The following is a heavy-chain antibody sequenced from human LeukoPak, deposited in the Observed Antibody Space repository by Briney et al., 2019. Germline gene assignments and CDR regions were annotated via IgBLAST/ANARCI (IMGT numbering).Heavy chain of an antibody. D-gene: IGHD5-18*01. J-gene: IGHJ3*02. CDR2: ISYDGSNK. CDR1: GFTFSSYG. V-gene: IGHV3-30*18. CDR3: AKGARGYSMYAFDI. Sequence: PGRSLRLSCAAPGFTFSSYGMHWVRQAPGKGLEWVAVISYDGSNKYYADSVKGRFTISRDNSKNTLYLQVNSLRAEDTAVYYCAKGARGYSMYAFDIWGQGTMVTVSS.